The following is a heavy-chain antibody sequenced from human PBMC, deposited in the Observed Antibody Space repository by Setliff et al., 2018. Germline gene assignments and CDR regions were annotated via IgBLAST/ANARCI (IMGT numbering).Heavy chain of an antibody. D-gene: IGHD5-18*01. CDR3: ASSRTWIPVLDY. CDR1: GFAFASYN. CDR2: LSSANNYI. J-gene: IGHJ4*02. Sequence: GGSLRLSCAASGFAFASYNMIWVRQAPGKGLEWVSSLSSANNYIVYADSVKGRFTISRDNAKSSLFLQMNSLSAEDTAIYYCASSRTWIPVLDYCGKGTLVTVSS. V-gene: IGHV3-21*06.